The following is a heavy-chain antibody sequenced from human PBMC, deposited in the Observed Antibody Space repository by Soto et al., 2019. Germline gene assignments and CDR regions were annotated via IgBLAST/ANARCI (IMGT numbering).Heavy chain of an antibody. V-gene: IGHV1-46*03. J-gene: IGHJ4*02. D-gene: IGHD2-15*01. CDR3: ARALSCSGGSCYCFDY. CDR1: GYIFTSFY. CDR2: INPSGGST. Sequence: GASVKVSCKASGYIFTSFYMHWVRQAPGQGLEWMGIINPSGGSTSYAQKFQGRVTMTRDTSTSTVYMELSSLRSEDTAVYYCARALSCSGGSCYCFDYWGQGTLVTVSS.